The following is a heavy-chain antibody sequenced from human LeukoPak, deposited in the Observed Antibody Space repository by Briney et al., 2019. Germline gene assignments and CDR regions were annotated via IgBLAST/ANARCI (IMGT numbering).Heavy chain of an antibody. CDR2: IYYSGST. CDR1: GGSISSGDYY. CDR3: ARVLSGWYGNWFDP. Sequence: SETLSLTCTVSGGSISSGDYYWSWIRQPPGKGLEWIGYIYYSGSTYYNPSLKSRVTISVDTSKNQFSLKLSSVTAADTAVYYCARVLSGWYGNWFDPWGQGTLVTVSS. D-gene: IGHD6-19*01. J-gene: IGHJ5*02. V-gene: IGHV4-30-4*08.